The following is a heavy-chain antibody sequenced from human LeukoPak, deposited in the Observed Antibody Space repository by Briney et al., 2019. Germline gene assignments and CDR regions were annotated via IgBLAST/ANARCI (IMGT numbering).Heavy chain of an antibody. CDR1: GFTFSSHS. D-gene: IGHD1-26*01. CDR3: ARGGGSYDY. Sequence: GGSLRLSCAVSGFTFSSHSMNWVRQAPGKGLEWVSYISSSSTIYYADSVKGRFTISRDNAKNSLYLQMNSLRAEDTAVYYCARGGGSYDYWGQGTLVTVSS. CDR2: ISSSSTI. J-gene: IGHJ4*02. V-gene: IGHV3-48*01.